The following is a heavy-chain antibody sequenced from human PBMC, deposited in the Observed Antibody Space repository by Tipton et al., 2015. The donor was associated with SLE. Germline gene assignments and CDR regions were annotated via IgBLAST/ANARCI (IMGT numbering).Heavy chain of an antibody. J-gene: IGHJ3*02. V-gene: IGHV3-21*01. CDR1: GFTFSSYS. CDR2: ISSSSSYI. D-gene: IGHD6-19*01. Sequence: GSLRLSCAASGFTFSSYSMNWVRQAPGKGLEWVSSISSSSSYIYYADSVKGRFTISRDNAKNSLYLQMNSLRAEDTAVYYCAKGLEQWLGDAFDIWGQGTMVTVSS. CDR3: AKGLEQWLGDAFDI.